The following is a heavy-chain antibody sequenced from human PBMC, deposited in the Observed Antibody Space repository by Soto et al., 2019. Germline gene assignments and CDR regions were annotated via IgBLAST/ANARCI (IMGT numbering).Heavy chain of an antibody. Sequence: PSETLSLTCAVSGGSISSSNWWSWVRQPPGKGLEWIGEIYHSGSTNYNPSLKSRVTISVDKSKNQFSLKLSSVTATDTAVYYCARTNEAYITMVRGVMGDYWGQGTLVTVSS. CDR1: GGSISSSNW. J-gene: IGHJ4*02. D-gene: IGHD3-10*01. CDR3: ARTNEAYITMVRGVMGDY. V-gene: IGHV4-4*02. CDR2: IYHSGST.